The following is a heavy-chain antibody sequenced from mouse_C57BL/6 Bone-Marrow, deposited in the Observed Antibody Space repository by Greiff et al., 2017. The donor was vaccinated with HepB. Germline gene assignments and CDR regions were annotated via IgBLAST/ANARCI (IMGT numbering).Heavy chain of an antibody. CDR1: GFSFNTYA. V-gene: IGHV10-1*01. J-gene: IGHJ4*01. CDR2: IRSKSNNYAT. D-gene: IGHD3-3*01. CDR3: VRKGLPNAMDY. Sequence: EVKLVESGGGLVQPKGSLKLSCAASGFSFNTYAMNWVRQAPGKGLEWVARIRSKSNNYATYYADSVKDRFTISRDDSESMLYLQMNNLKTEDTAMYYCVRKGLPNAMDYWGQGTSVTVSS.